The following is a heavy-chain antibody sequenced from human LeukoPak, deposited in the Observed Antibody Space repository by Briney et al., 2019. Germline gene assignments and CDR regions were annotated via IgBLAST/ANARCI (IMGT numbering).Heavy chain of an antibody. CDR3: ARGYYANNFDY. CDR1: GGSISTYY. CDR2: IYYGGST. D-gene: IGHD1-26*01. J-gene: IGHJ4*02. Sequence: SETLSLTCTVSGGSISTYYWSWIRQPPGKGLEWIGYIYYGGSTNYNPSLKSRVTISVDTSKNQFSLKLSSVTAADTAVYYCARGYYANNFDYWGQGTLVTVSS. V-gene: IGHV4-59*01.